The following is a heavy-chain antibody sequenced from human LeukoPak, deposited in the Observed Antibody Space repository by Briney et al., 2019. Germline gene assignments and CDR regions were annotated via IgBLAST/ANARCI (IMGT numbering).Heavy chain of an antibody. CDR1: GGSISSGDYY. D-gene: IGHD6-13*01. CDR3: VRDRSRPNPFFDS. CDR2: IHHSGSTY. J-gene: IGHJ4*02. Sequence: SETLSLTCTVSGGSISSGDYYWSWIRQPPGKGLEWIGYIHHSGSTYYYNPSLKSRVTMSVDTSKNQFSLKLSSVGAAGTAVYYCVRDRSRPNPFFDSWGQGTLVTVSS. V-gene: IGHV4-30-4*01.